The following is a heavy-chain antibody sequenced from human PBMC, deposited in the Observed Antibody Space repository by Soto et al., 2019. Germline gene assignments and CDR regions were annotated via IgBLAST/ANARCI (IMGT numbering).Heavy chain of an antibody. CDR3: ARHRIAAAGTVRYFDY. D-gene: IGHD6-13*01. Sequence: SETQSLTCPFSGDSISNNNFYWGWIRQPPGKGLEWIGSIYYSGSTYYNPSLKSRVTISVDTSKNQFSLKLSSVTAADTAVYYCARHRIAAAGTVRYFDYWGQGTLVTVSS. J-gene: IGHJ4*02. CDR2: IYYSGST. CDR1: GDSISNNNFY. V-gene: IGHV4-39*01.